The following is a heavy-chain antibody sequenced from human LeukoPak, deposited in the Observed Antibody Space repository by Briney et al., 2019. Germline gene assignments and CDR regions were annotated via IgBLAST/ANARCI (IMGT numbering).Heavy chain of an antibody. CDR1: GFTFSSYG. Sequence: GRSLRLSCAASGFTFSSYGMHWVRQAPGKGLEWVAVISYDGSNKYCADSVKGRFTISRDNSKNTLYLQMNSLRAEDTAVYYCAKDLRALAAAGMIHAFDYWGQGTLVTVSS. CDR3: AKDLRALAAAGMIHAFDY. D-gene: IGHD6-13*01. J-gene: IGHJ4*02. V-gene: IGHV3-30*18. CDR2: ISYDGSNK.